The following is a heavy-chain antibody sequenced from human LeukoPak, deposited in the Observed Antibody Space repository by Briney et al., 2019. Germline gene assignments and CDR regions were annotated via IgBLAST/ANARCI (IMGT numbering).Heavy chain of an antibody. V-gene: IGHV3-23*01. CDR1: GFTFSSYA. D-gene: IGHD2-15*01. J-gene: IGHJ1*01. CDR3: AKDKSCSGGSCYHPEYFQH. Sequence: GGSLRLSCAASGFTFSSYAMSWVRQAPGKGLEWVSAISGSGGSTYYADSVKGRFTISRDNSKNTLYLQMNSLRAEDTAAYYCAKDKSCSGGSCYHPEYFQHWGQGTLVTVSS. CDR2: ISGSGGST.